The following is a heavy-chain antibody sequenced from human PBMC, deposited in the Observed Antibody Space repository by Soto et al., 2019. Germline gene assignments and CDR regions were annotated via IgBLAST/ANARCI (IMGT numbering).Heavy chain of an antibody. CDR1: GFTFRRDS. CDR2: ISSSSSYI. J-gene: IGHJ4*02. V-gene: IGHV3-21*01. Sequence: GGSLRLSCAASGFTFRRDSLNWVRQAPGKGLEWVSSISSSSSYIYYADSVKGRFTISRDNAKNSLYLQMNSLRAEDTAVYYCARDRDILTGYYPLDYWGQGTLVTVSS. CDR3: ARDRDILTGYYPLDY. D-gene: IGHD3-9*01.